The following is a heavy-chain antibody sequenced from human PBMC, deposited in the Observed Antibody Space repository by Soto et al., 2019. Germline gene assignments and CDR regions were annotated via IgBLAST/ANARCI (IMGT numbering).Heavy chain of an antibody. V-gene: IGHV4-59*01. CDR1: GGSISSYY. Sequence: SETLSLTCTVSGGSISSYYWSWIRQPPGKGLEWIGYIYYSGSTNYNPSLKSRVTISVDTSKNQFSLKLSSVTDADTAVYYCAGGGDIVVVVAATWHIYYYYYGMDVWGQGTKVTVS. CDR3: AGGGDIVVVVAATWHIYYYYYGMDV. D-gene: IGHD2-15*01. J-gene: IGHJ6*02. CDR2: IYYSGST.